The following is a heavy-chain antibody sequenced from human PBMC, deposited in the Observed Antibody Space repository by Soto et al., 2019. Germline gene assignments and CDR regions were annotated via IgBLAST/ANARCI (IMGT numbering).Heavy chain of an antibody. CDR3: ARDGSGSPGAADY. J-gene: IGHJ4*02. V-gene: IGHV4-4*02. CDR1: GDSISSNNW. Sequence: QVQLQESGPGLVKPSETLSLICSVSGDSISSNNWWSWVRQPPGKGLEWIGEIYHSGTTNYNPSLKSRVSMSVDTSKNQFSLKLRSVTAADTAVYYCARDGSGSPGAADYWGQGTLVTVSS. D-gene: IGHD1-26*01. CDR2: IYHSGTT.